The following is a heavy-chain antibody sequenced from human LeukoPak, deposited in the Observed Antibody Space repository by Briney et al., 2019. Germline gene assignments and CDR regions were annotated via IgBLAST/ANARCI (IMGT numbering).Heavy chain of an antibody. Sequence: TPSETLSLTCTVSAGSVSSGSYYWSWIRQPPGKGLEWIGYIYYSGSTNYNPSLKSRVTISVDTSKNQFSLKLSSVTAADTAVYYCARGTLDSLHSGSYRFDYWGQGTLVTVSS. CDR3: ARGTLDSLHSGSYRFDY. J-gene: IGHJ4*02. CDR2: IYYSGST. D-gene: IGHD1-26*01. CDR1: AGSVSSGSYY. V-gene: IGHV4-61*01.